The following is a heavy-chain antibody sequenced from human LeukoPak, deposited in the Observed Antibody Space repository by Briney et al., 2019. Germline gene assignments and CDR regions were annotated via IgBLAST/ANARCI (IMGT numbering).Heavy chain of an antibody. J-gene: IGHJ5*02. CDR1: GGSTSSSSYN. V-gene: IGHV4-39*01. D-gene: IGHD4-23*01. CDR3: ARQHKYGGNALDP. Sequence: SETLSLTCTVSGGSTSSSSYNWGWIRQPPGKGLEWIASIYYSGNTYYNPSLKSRVTISVDTSKNQFSLKLSSVTAADTAVYYCARQHKYGGNALDPWGQGTLVTVSS. CDR2: IYYSGNT.